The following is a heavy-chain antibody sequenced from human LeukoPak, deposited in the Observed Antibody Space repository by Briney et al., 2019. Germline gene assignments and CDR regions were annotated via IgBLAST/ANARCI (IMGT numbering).Heavy chain of an antibody. D-gene: IGHD7-27*01. CDR2: ISSSSTYI. J-gene: IGHJ4*02. CDR1: GFTFSSYS. CDR3: ARDRLPLGFDY. Sequence: GGSLRLSCAASGFTFSSYSMNWVRQAPGKGLEWVSSISSSSTYIFYADSLKGRFTISRDNAKNSLYLQMNSLRAEGTAVYYCARDRLPLGFDYWGQGTLVTVSS. V-gene: IGHV3-21*01.